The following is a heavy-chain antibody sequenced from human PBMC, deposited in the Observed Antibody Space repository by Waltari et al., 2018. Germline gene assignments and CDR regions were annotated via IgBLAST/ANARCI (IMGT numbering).Heavy chain of an antibody. CDR3: ARVLHYYGSGSYLGY. CDR1: GFTFSSYS. CDR2: ISSSSSTI. V-gene: IGHV3-48*01. D-gene: IGHD3-10*01. Sequence: EVQLVESGGGLVQPGGSLRLSCAASGFTFSSYSMNWVRPAPGKGLEWVSYISSSSSTIYYADSVKGRFTISRYNAKNSLYLQMNSLRAEDTAVYYCARVLHYYGSGSYLGYWGQGTLVTVSS. J-gene: IGHJ4*02.